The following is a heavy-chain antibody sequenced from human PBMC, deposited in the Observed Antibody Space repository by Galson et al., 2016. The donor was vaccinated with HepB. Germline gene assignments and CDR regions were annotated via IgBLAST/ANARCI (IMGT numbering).Heavy chain of an antibody. CDR2: ISWNGGTT. CDR3: ARDKTIAAAGTVYFDF. D-gene: IGHD6-13*01. Sequence: SLRLSCAASGFNFVDHAMHWVRQAPGKGLEWVSSISWNGGTTAYAASVKGRFTISRDNSNNSLFLQVNSLRVEDTAFYYCARDKTIAAAGTVYFDFWGRGTLVTVSS. CDR1: GFNFVDHA. J-gene: IGHJ4*02. V-gene: IGHV3-9*01.